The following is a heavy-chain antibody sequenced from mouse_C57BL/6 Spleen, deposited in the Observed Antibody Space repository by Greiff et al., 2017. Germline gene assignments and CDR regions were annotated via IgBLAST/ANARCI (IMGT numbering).Heavy chain of an antibody. Sequence: QVQLQQPGAELVKPGASVKLSCKASGYTFTSYWMHWVKQRPGRGLEWIGRIDPNSGGTKDNEKFKSKATLTVDKPCSTAYMQLSSLTSEDSAVYYCASHYDFAWFAYWCQGTLVTVSA. J-gene: IGHJ3*01. CDR3: ASHYDFAWFAY. D-gene: IGHD2-4*01. CDR2: IDPNSGGT. CDR1: GYTFTSYW. V-gene: IGHV1-72*01.